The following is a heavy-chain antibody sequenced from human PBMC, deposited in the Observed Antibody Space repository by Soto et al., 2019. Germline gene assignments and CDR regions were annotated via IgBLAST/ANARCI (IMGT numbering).Heavy chain of an antibody. CDR3: AKEAEVREVNAY. V-gene: IGHV3-30*18. Sequence: GGSLRLSCAASGFSFSGYVIHWVRQAPDKGKEWVGVISNDGSNQYYLDSVKGRFTISRDNSKNTLYLQMNSLRVEDTAVYYCAKEAEVREVNAYWGQRTLVTVSS. CDR1: GFSFSGYV. J-gene: IGHJ4*02. D-gene: IGHD3-10*01. CDR2: ISNDGSNQ.